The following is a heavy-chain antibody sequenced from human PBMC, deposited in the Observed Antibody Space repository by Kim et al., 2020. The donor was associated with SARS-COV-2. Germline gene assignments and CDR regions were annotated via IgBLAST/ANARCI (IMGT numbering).Heavy chain of an antibody. V-gene: IGHV4-39*01. CDR2: IYYSGST. Sequence: SETLSLTCTVSGGSISSSSYYWGWIRQPPGKGLEWIGSIYYSGSTYYNPSLKSRVTISVDTSKNQFSLKLSSVTAADTAVYYCARHPNYYDSSGYLLDAFDIWGQGTMVTVSS. D-gene: IGHD3-22*01. CDR3: ARHPNYYDSSGYLLDAFDI. CDR1: GGSISSSSYY. J-gene: IGHJ3*02.